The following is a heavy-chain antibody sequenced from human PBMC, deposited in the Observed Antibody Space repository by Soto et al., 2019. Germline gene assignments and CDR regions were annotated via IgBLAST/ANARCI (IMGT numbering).Heavy chain of an antibody. J-gene: IGHJ6*02. D-gene: IGHD2-15*01. CDR1: GFTFSNYR. Sequence: QVQLVESGGGVVQPGRSLRLSCAASGFTFSNYRMHWVRQAPGKGLEWVAVIWYDGSNKYYADSVKGRFTISRDNSKNTLYLQMNSLRAEDTAVYYCARASDIGGMDVWGQGTTVTVSS. V-gene: IGHV3-33*01. CDR3: ARASDIGGMDV. CDR2: IWYDGSNK.